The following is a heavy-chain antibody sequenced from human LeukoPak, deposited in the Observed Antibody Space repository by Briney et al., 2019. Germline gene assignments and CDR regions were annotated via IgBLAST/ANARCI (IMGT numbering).Heavy chain of an antibody. Sequence: ASVKVSCKASGYTFTSYYMHWVRQAPGQGLEWMGIINPSGGSTSYAQKFQGRVTVTRDMSTSTVYMELSSLRSEDTAVYYCAREYGDQNWFDPWGQGTLVTVSS. D-gene: IGHD4-17*01. CDR2: INPSGGST. V-gene: IGHV1-46*01. CDR3: AREYGDQNWFDP. CDR1: GYTFTSYY. J-gene: IGHJ5*02.